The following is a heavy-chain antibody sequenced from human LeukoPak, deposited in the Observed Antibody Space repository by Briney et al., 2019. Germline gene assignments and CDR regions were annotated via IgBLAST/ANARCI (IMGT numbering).Heavy chain of an antibody. CDR1: GYSFTSYW. J-gene: IGHJ4*02. CDR3: ARITNRSGWLDC. D-gene: IGHD6-19*01. CDR2: IYPGDSDT. V-gene: IGHV5-51*01. Sequence: GKSLKISCKGTGYSFTSYWIGWVRQMPGKGLEWMGIIYPGDSDTSYSPSFQGQVTISADKSISPAYLQWSSLKASDTAMYYCARITNRSGWLDCWGQGTLVTVSS.